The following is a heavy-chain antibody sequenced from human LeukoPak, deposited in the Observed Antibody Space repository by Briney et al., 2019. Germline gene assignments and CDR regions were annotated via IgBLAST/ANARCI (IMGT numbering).Heavy chain of an antibody. CDR1: GYTFTSFG. V-gene: IGHV1-18*01. Sequence: AAVKVSCKASGYTFTSFGISWVRQAPGQGLEWMGWISAYNGNTIYAQMLQGRVTMTTDTSTSTAYMELRSLRSDDTAVYYCAREVLGWLAFDYWGQGTLVTVSS. CDR2: ISAYNGNT. D-gene: IGHD3-3*01. J-gene: IGHJ4*02. CDR3: AREVLGWLAFDY.